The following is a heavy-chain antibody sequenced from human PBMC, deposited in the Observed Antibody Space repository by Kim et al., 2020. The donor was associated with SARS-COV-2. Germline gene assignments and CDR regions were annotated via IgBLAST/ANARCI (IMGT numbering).Heavy chain of an antibody. V-gene: IGHV4-34*01. CDR1: GGSFSGYY. CDR2: INHSGST. D-gene: IGHD5-18*01. CDR3: ARGGAGYSYGYHSPYYYYGMDV. J-gene: IGHJ6*02. Sequence: SETLSLTCAVYGGSFSGYYWSWIRQPPGKGLEWIGEINHSGSTNYNPSLKSRVTISVDTSKNQFSLKLSSVTAADTAVYYCARGGAGYSYGYHSPYYYYGMDVWGQGTTVTVSS.